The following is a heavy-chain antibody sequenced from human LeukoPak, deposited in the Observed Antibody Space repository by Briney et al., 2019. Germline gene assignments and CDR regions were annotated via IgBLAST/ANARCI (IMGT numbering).Heavy chain of an antibody. J-gene: IGHJ4*02. Sequence: PSETLSLTCAVSGGSISSGGYSWSWIRQPPGKGLEWIGYIYHSGSTYYSPSLKSRVTISVDRSKNQFSLKLSSVTAADTAVYYCASRYGGSYPTDYWGQGTLVTVSS. CDR2: IYHSGST. D-gene: IGHD1-26*01. CDR1: GGSISSGGYS. V-gene: IGHV4-30-2*01. CDR3: ASRYGGSYPTDY.